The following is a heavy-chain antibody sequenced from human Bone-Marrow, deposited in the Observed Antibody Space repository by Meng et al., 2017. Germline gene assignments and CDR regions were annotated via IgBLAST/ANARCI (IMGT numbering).Heavy chain of an antibody. J-gene: IGHJ5*02. Sequence: QVQLQESGPGLVEPSGTLSLTCTVSGGSISGSSWWTWVRQPPGKGLEWIGEIYHTGSTNYNPSLKSRVTISVDKSKNQFSLKLSSVTAADTAVYYCARGYCSTTNCNWFDPWGQGTLVTVSS. V-gene: IGHV4-4*02. D-gene: IGHD2-2*01. CDR2: IYHTGST. CDR1: GGSISGSSW. CDR3: ARGYCSTTNCNWFDP.